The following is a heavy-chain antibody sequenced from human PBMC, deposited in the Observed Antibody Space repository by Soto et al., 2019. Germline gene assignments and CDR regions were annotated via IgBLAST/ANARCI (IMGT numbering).Heavy chain of an antibody. CDR1: GYTFSGYY. J-gene: IGHJ5*02. D-gene: IGHD2-21*02. CDR3: ARDECGGDCYSRGRNWFDP. V-gene: IGHV1-2*02. Sequence: GASVKVSCKASGYTFSGYYMDWVRQAPGQGLECMGWINPNSGGTNYAQKFQGRVTMTRDTSISTAYMELSRLRSDDTAVYYCARDECGGDCYSRGRNWFDPWGQGTLVTVSS. CDR2: INPNSGGT.